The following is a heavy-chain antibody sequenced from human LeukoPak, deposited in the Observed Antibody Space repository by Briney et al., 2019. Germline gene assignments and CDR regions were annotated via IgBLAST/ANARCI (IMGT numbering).Heavy chain of an antibody. D-gene: IGHD2-15*01. J-gene: IGHJ3*01. CDR2: INSGSNSI. CDR3: AREDNAFEL. Sequence: GGSLRLSCAASGFNFNDYEMNWVRQAPGRGLEWIAYINSGSNSIYYADSVRGRVTISRHSASQSVHLQMNSLRVEDTGVYFCAREDNAFELWGQGTVVTVSS. V-gene: IGHV3-48*03. CDR1: GFNFNDYE.